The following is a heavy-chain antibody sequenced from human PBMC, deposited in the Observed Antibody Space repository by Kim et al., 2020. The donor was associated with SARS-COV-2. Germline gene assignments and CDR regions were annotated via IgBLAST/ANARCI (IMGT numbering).Heavy chain of an antibody. CDR3: ARSGYDILTGSKIPPAY. V-gene: IGHV4-39*01. J-gene: IGHJ4*02. Sequence: LKSRVTISVDTSKNQFSLKLISVTAADTAVYYCARSGYDILTGSKIPPAYWGQGTLVTVSS. D-gene: IGHD3-9*01.